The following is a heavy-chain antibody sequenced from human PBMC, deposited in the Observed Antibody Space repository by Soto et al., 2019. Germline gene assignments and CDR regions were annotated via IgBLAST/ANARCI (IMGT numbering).Heavy chain of an antibody. J-gene: IGHJ6*03. CDR3: ARDDGDYNRSYYYYMDV. Sequence: GGSLRLSCAASGFTFSSYSMNWVRQAPGKGLEWVSSISSSSSYIYYADSVKGRFTISRDNAKNSLYLQMNSLRAEDTAVYYCARDDGDYNRSYYYYMDVWGKGTTVTVSS. V-gene: IGHV3-21*01. D-gene: IGHD4-17*01. CDR1: GFTFSSYS. CDR2: ISSSSSYI.